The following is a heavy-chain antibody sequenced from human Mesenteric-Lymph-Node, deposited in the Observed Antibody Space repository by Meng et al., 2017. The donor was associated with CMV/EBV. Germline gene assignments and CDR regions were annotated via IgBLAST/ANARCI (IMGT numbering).Heavy chain of an antibody. V-gene: IGHV3-23*01. CDR1: GFSFSSYA. CDR3: ARRDIVVVPTATYYYGMDV. J-gene: IGHJ6*02. D-gene: IGHD2-2*01. Sequence: SCAASGFSFSSYAMTWVRQAPGKGLEWVSVISGSGGSTYYADSVKGRFTISRDNSKNTLYLQMNSLRAEDTAIYFCARRDIVVVPTATYYYGMDVWGQGTTVTVSS. CDR2: ISGSGGST.